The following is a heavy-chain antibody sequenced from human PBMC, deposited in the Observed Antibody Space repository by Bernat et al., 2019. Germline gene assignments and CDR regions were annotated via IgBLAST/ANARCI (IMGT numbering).Heavy chain of an antibody. V-gene: IGHV4-39*02. CDR1: GGSISSSSYY. CDR3: ARDQVPAAIPDYYYYGMDV. CDR2: IYYSGST. J-gene: IGHJ6*04. D-gene: IGHD2-2*02. Sequence: QLQLQESGPGLVKPSETLSLTCTVSGGSISSSSYYWGWIRQPPGKGLDWIGSIYYSGSTYYNPSLKSRVTISVDTSKNQFSLKLSSVTAADTAVYYCARDQVPAAIPDYYYYGMDVWGEGTKVTVSS.